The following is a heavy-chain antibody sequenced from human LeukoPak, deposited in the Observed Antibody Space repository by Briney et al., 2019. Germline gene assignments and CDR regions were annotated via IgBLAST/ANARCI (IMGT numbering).Heavy chain of an antibody. CDR1: GFTFDDYA. V-gene: IGHV3-9*01. Sequence: PGGSLRLSCAASGFTFDDYAMHWVRQAPGKGLEWVSGISWNSGSIGYADSVKGRFTISRDNAKNSLYLQMNSLRAEDTAVYYCARSPGRLGYYYGSGSYYMIMVPPDYWGQGTLVTVSS. J-gene: IGHJ4*02. CDR2: ISWNSGSI. D-gene: IGHD3-10*01. CDR3: ARSPGRLGYYYGSGSYYMIMVPPDY.